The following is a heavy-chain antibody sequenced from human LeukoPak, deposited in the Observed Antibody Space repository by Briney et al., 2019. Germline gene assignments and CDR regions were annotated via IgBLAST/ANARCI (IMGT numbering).Heavy chain of an antibody. CDR1: GFTFSSYS. D-gene: IGHD1-26*01. Sequence: PGGSLRLSCAASGFTFSSYSMNWVRQAPGKGLEWVSSISSSSSYIYYADSVKGRFTISRDNAKNSLYLQMNSLRAEDTAVYYCARDCRSGSYFRRFRGCYWGQGTLVTVSS. V-gene: IGHV3-21*01. J-gene: IGHJ4*02. CDR2: ISSSSSYI. CDR3: ARDCRSGSYFRRFRGCY.